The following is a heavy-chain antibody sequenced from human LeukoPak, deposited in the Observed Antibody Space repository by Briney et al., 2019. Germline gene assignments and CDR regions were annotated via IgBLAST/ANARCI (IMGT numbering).Heavy chain of an antibody. V-gene: IGHV3-21*01. D-gene: IGHD6-6*01. CDR1: GFTFSSYW. CDR2: ISSSSSYI. CDR3: ARLAARDAFDI. J-gene: IGHJ3*02. Sequence: GGSLRLSCAASGFTFSSYWMHWVRQAPGKGLEWVSSISSSSSYIYYADSVKGRFTISRDNAKNSLYLQMNSLRAEDTAVYYCARLAARDAFDIWGQGTMVTVSS.